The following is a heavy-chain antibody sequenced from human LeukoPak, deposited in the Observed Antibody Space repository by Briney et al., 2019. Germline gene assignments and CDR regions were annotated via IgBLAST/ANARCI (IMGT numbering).Heavy chain of an antibody. J-gene: IGHJ4*02. Sequence: SETLSLTCTVSGGSISSSSYYWSWIRQPPGKGLEWIGEINHSGSTNYNPSLKSRVTISVDTSKNQFSLKLSSVTAADTAVYYCARLYRGSYDYWGQGTLVTVSS. CDR1: GGSISSSSYY. CDR3: ARLYRGSYDY. V-gene: IGHV4-39*07. D-gene: IGHD1-26*01. CDR2: INHSGST.